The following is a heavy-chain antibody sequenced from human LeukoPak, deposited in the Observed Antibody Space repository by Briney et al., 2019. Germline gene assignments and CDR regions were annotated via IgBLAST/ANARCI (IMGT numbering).Heavy chain of an antibody. CDR3: ARDLPEDDAFDI. V-gene: IGHV4-4*07. J-gene: IGHJ3*02. CDR1: GGSISSYY. Sequence: SETLSLTCTVSGGSISSYYWSWIRQPAGKGLEWIGRICTSGSTNYNPSLKSRVTISVDTSKNQFSLKLSSVTAADTAVYYCARDLPEDDAFDIWGQGTMVTVSS. CDR2: ICTSGST.